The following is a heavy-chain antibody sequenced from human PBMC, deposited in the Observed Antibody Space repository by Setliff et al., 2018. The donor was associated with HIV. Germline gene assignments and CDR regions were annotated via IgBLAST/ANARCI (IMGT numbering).Heavy chain of an antibody. V-gene: IGHV1-2*02. D-gene: IGHD6-19*01. CDR3: ARNSSGWYYSNYYYYGMDV. CDR2: INPNSGGT. CDR1: GYTFTGYY. Sequence: ASVKVSCKASGYTFTGYYMHWVRQAPGQGLEWMGWINPNSGGTNYAQKFQGRVTMTRDTSISTAYMKLSRLRSDDTAVYYCARNSSGWYYSNYYYYGMDVWGQGTTVTVSS. J-gene: IGHJ6*02.